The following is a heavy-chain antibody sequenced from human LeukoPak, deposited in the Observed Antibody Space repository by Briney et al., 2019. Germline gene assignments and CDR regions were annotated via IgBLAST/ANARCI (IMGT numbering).Heavy chain of an antibody. CDR2: IYSDGST. CDR3: SGGFSGYDDY. Sequence: GGSLRLSCAASGFTFSTYAMHWVCQAPGKGLEWVSIIYSDGSTYYADSVKGRFIISRDNSKNTLYLQMNSLRAEDTAVYYCSGGFSGYDDYWGQGTLVTVSS. V-gene: IGHV3-53*01. J-gene: IGHJ4*02. CDR1: GFTFSTYA. D-gene: IGHD5-12*01.